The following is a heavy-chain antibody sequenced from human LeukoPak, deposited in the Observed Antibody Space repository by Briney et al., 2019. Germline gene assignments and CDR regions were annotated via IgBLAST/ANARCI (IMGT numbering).Heavy chain of an antibody. CDR2: IYYSGST. J-gene: IGHJ4*02. CDR3: ARQDYDSSGYYSLNYFDY. Sequence: PSETLSLTCTVSGGSISSSSYYWGWIRQPPGKGLEWIASIYYSGSTYYNPSLKSRVTISVDTSKNQFSLKLSSVTAADTAVYYCARQDYDSSGYYSLNYFDYWGQGTLVTVSS. D-gene: IGHD3-22*01. V-gene: IGHV4-39*01. CDR1: GGSISSSSYY.